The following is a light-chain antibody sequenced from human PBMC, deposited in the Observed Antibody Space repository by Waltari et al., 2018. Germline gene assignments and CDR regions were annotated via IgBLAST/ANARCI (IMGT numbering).Light chain of an antibody. CDR3: QQLNSYPHT. V-gene: IGKV1-9*01. J-gene: IGKJ3*01. Sequence: IQLTQSPSSLSASVGDRVTITCRASQGISSYLAWYQQKTGKAPKLLIYAASTLQSGVPSRFSGSGSGTDFTLTISSLQPEDFATYYCQQLNSYPHTFGPGTKVDIK. CDR1: QGISSY. CDR2: AAS.